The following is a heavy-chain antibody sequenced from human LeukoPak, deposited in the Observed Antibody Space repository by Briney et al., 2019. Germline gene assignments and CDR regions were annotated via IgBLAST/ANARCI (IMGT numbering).Heavy chain of an antibody. J-gene: IGHJ4*02. D-gene: IGHD1-26*01. V-gene: IGHV3-9*01. Sequence: GRSLRLSCAASGFTFSSYAMHWVRQAPGKGLEWVSGISWNSGSIGYADSVKGRFTISRDNAKNSLYLQMNSLRAEDTALYYCAKEFSGSYLDYWGQGTLVTVSS. CDR1: GFTFSSYA. CDR3: AKEFSGSYLDY. CDR2: ISWNSGSI.